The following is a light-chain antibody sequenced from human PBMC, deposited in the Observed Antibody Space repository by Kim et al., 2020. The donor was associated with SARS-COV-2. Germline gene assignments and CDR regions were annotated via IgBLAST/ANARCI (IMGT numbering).Light chain of an antibody. CDR3: MQALQTPWT. CDR1: QSLLHSNGYNY. Sequence: DIVMTQSPLSLPVTXGEPASISCRSSQSLLHSNGYNYLDWYLQKPVQSPQLLIYLGSNRASGVPDRFSGSGSGTDFTLKISRVEAEDVGVYYCMQALQTPWTFGQGTKVDIK. J-gene: IGKJ1*01. V-gene: IGKV2-28*01. CDR2: LGS.